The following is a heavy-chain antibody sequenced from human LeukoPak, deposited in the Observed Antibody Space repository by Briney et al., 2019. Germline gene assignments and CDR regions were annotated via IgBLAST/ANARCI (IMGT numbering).Heavy chain of an antibody. CDR1: GFTFSSYG. CDR3: AKGRDTYQYGMDV. Sequence: GGSLRLSCAASGFTFSSYGMHWVRQAPGKGLEWVAFIRYDGSNKYYADSVKGRFTISRDNSKNTLYLQMNSLRAEDTAVYYCAKGRDTYQYGMDVWGQGTTVTVSS. V-gene: IGHV3-30*02. CDR2: IRYDGSNK. J-gene: IGHJ6*02.